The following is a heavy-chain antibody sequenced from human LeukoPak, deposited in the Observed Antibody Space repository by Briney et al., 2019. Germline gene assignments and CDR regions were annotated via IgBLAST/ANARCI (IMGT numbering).Heavy chain of an antibody. V-gene: IGHV4-59*01. CDR2: IYYSGST. D-gene: IGHD1-1*01. CDR3: ARGLERRSWFDP. Sequence: PSETLSLTCTVSGGSISSYYWSWIRQPPGRGLEWIGYIYYSGSTNYNPSLKSRVTISVDTSKNQFSLKLSSVTAADTAVYYCARGLERRSWFDPWGQGTLVTVSS. CDR1: GGSISSYY. J-gene: IGHJ5*02.